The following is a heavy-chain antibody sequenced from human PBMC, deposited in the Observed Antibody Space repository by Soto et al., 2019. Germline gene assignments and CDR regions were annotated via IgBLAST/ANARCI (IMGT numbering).Heavy chain of an antibody. CDR2: IYYSGST. V-gene: IGHV4-39*01. Sequence: SETLSLTCTVSGGSISSSSYYWGWIRQPPGKGLEWIGSIYYSGSTYYNPSLKSRVTISVDTSKNQSSLKLSSVTAADTAVYYCARQGRCINGVCYSLVLYYYYYGMDVWGQGTTVTVSS. CDR1: GGSISSSSYY. CDR3: ARQGRCINGVCYSLVLYYYYYGMDV. D-gene: IGHD2-8*01. J-gene: IGHJ6*02.